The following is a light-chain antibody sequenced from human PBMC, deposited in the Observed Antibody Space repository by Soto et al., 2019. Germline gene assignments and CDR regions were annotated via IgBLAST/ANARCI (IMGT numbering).Light chain of an antibody. CDR1: QTVTSNY. V-gene: IGKV3-20*01. J-gene: IGKJ1*01. CDR2: GAS. CDR3: QHYVTLLTT. Sequence: EIVFTESPCTLSLSPGERATLSCGASQTVTSNYLAWYQQKPGQAPRLLIFGASIRVTGIPDRFIGSGSGTDFTLTISRLEPEDFAVYYCQHYVTLLTTFGQVTKVDI.